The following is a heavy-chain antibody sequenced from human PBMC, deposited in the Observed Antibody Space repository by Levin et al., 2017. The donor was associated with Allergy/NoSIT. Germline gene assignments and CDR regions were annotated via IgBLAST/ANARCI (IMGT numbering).Heavy chain of an antibody. CDR1: GFPFSNYW. Sequence: GASVKVSCAASGFPFSNYWVHWVRQAPGKGLVWVSRINSDASTTNYADSVRGRFTISRDNAQNTLYLQMNSLRAEDTAVYYCARDLGAPNYYYYYMDVWGKGTTVTVSS. CDR3: ARDLGAPNYYYYYMDV. V-gene: IGHV3-74*01. J-gene: IGHJ6*03. CDR2: INSDASTT. D-gene: IGHD3-16*01.